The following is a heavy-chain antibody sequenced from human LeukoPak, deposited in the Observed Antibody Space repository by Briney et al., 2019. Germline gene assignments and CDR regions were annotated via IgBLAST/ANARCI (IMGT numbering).Heavy chain of an antibody. J-gene: IGHJ3*02. CDR2: IIPMFGTA. Sequence: SVKVSCKASGGTFTSYGISWVRQAPGQGLEWMGGIIPMFGTANYAQKFQGRITIAADESTSIVYMELNSLRSEDTAVYYCARDNLEYSYGQYAAFDIWGQGTMVTVSS. V-gene: IGHV1-69*13. D-gene: IGHD5-18*01. CDR1: GGTFTSYG. CDR3: ARDNLEYSYGQYAAFDI.